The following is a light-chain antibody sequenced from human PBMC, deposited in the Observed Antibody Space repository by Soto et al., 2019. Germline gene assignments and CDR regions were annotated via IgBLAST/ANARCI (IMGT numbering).Light chain of an antibody. Sequence: EIVLTQSPAXLXXXXGXXXTXXCXXIQSVSSYLAWYQQKPGQAPRLLIYDASNRATGIPARFSGSGSGTDFTLTISSLEPEDFAVYYCQQRSNWPLSITFGQGTRLEIK. J-gene: IGKJ5*01. CDR1: QSVSSY. CDR3: QQRSNWPLSIT. CDR2: DAS. V-gene: IGKV3-11*01.